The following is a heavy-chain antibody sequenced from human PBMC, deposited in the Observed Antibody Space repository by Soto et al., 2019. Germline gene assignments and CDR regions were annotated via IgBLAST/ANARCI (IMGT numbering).Heavy chain of an antibody. CDR3: AAGSSSWYNPSGYFDY. CDR1: GFTFSSYS. D-gene: IGHD6-13*01. J-gene: IGHJ4*02. CDR2: ISSSSSTI. V-gene: IGHV3-48*02. Sequence: GGSLRLSCAASGFTFSSYSMNWVRQAPGKGLEWVSYISSSSSTIYYADSVKGRFTISRDNARNSLYLQMNSLRDEDTDVYYCAAGSSSWYNPSGYFDYWGQGTLVTVSS.